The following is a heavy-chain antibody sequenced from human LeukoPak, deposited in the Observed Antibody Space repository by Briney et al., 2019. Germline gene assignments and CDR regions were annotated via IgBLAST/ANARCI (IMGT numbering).Heavy chain of an antibody. D-gene: IGHD6-19*01. CDR3: ARQADSSGWNMDV. Sequence: SETLSLTCTVSGGSISSSSYYWGWIRQPPGKGLEWIRSIYYSGSTYYNPSLKSRVTISVDTSKNQFSLKLSSVTAADTAVYYCARQADSSGWNMDVWGKGTTVTVSS. V-gene: IGHV4-39*01. CDR1: GGSISSSSYY. CDR2: IYYSGST. J-gene: IGHJ6*03.